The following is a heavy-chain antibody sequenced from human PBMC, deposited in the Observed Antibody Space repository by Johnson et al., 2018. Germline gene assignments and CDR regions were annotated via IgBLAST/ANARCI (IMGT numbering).Heavy chain of an antibody. J-gene: IGHJ3*02. CDR1: GFTFSSYS. Sequence: VQLVQSGGGLVKPGGSLRLSCAASGFTFSSYSMNWVRQAPGKGLEWVSSISSTSSYIYYTDSLKGRFTISRDNAKNSLYLEMRSLRAEDPAVYYCAKDQSPEVVVAPFDIWRQGTMVTVSS. D-gene: IGHD2-15*01. CDR3: AKDQSPEVVVAPFDI. V-gene: IGHV3-21*01. CDR2: ISSTSSYI.